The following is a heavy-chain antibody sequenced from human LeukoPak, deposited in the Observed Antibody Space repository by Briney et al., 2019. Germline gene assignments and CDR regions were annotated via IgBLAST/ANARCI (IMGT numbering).Heavy chain of an antibody. CDR1: GATVSSNH. J-gene: IGHJ4*02. CDR2: IYSGGGT. V-gene: IGHV3-66*01. Sequence: QPGGSLRLSCAVSGATVSSNHMSWVRQAPGKGLEWVSAIYSGGGTYYADSVKGRFTLSRDNSKNTLYLQMNSLRAEDTAIHYCMRDASWGQGTLVTVSS. CDR3: MRDAS.